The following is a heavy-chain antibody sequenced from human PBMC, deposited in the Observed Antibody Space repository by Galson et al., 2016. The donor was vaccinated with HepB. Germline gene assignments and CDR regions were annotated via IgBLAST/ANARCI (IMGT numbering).Heavy chain of an antibody. D-gene: IGHD2-8*01. V-gene: IGHV3-30*04. CDR3: TRESNVVRPYGMDV. CDR2: ISYDGSKT. CDR1: GFTFSTYP. Sequence: SLRLSCAASGFTFSTYPMHWVRQAPGKGLEWVAIISYDGSKTYYGDSVKGRFSLSRDNSKSEMYLQMNSLRAEDSAVYYCTRESNVVRPYGMDVWGQGTTVIVSS. J-gene: IGHJ6*02.